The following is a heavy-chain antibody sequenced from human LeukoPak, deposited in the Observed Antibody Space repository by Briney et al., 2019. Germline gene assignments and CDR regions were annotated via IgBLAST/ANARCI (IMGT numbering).Heavy chain of an antibody. J-gene: IGHJ6*03. D-gene: IGHD4-23*01. CDR3: ASGNPLQLPYYYYYMDV. CDR1: GYTFTSYA. V-gene: IGHV1-69*13. CDR2: IIPIFGTA. Sequence: GASVKGSCKASGYTFTSYAISWVRQAPGQGLEWMGGIIPIFGTANYAQKFQGRVTITADESTSTAYMELSSLRSEDTAVYYCASGNPLQLPYYYYYMDVWGKGTTVTVSS.